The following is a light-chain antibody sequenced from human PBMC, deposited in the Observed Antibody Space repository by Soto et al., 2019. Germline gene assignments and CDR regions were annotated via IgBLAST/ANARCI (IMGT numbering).Light chain of an antibody. Sequence: EVVLTQSPATLSLSPGDRATLSCRASQNISTYLAWYQQKPGQAPRLLIYGASTRATGIPARFSGSRSGTEFTLTISSLQSEDFAVYYCQQYNSWPLTFGGGTKVDIK. CDR2: GAS. V-gene: IGKV3-15*01. CDR3: QQYNSWPLT. J-gene: IGKJ4*01. CDR1: QNISTY.